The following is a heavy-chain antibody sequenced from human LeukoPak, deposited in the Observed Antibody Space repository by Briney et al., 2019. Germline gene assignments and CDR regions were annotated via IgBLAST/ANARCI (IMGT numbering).Heavy chain of an antibody. Sequence: PSETLSLTCTVSGGSISSSSYYWGWLRQPPGKGLEWIGTIYHSESTYYNPSLKRRVTISLDTSKNQFSLKLSSVTAADTAVYYCARDYKVLNGFVPREVGATGGWFDPWGQGTLVTVSS. CDR2: IYHSEST. V-gene: IGHV4-39*07. CDR1: GGSISSSSYY. CDR3: ARDYKVLNGFVPREVGATGGWFDP. D-gene: IGHD1-26*01. J-gene: IGHJ5*02.